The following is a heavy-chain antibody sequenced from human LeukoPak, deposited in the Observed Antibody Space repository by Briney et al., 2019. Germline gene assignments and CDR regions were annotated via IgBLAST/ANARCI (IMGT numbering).Heavy chain of an antibody. CDR2: IIPIFGTA. D-gene: IGHD1-1*01. CDR1: GGTFSSYA. J-gene: IGHJ6*03. V-gene: IGHV1-69*05. Sequence: ASVKVSCKASGGTFSSYAISWVRQAPGQGLEWMGRIIPIFGTANYAQKFQGRVTITTDESTSTAYMELSSLRSEDTAVYYCAREELDNYYYYYMDVWGKGTTVTVSS. CDR3: AREELDNYYYYYMDV.